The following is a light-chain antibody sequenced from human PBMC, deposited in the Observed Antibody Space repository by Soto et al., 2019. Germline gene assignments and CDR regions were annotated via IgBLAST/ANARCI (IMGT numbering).Light chain of an antibody. J-gene: IGKJ1*01. Sequence: DIQLTQSPSSLSASVGDRVTITCRTSQSIGTFLNWYQLRPGKAPKLLIYVTSSRETGVPLRFSGSGSGSVFTLTINNLQPEDYATYTCQQTHSSPTFGQGTKVEIK. V-gene: IGKV1-39*01. CDR1: QSIGTF. CDR3: QQTHSSPT. CDR2: VTS.